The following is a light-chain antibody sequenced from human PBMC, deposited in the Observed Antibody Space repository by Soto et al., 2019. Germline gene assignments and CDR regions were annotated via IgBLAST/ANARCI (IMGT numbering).Light chain of an antibody. V-gene: IGLV2-14*03. CDR3: SSYTSSSTRV. J-gene: IGLJ1*01. CDR1: SSDVGAYDY. Sequence: QSVLTQPASVSGSPGQSITISCTGTSSDVGAYDYVSWYQQHPDKAPKLMIYEVSHRPSGVSNRFYGSKSVNTATLTISGLQAEDEADYYCSSYTSSSTRVFGTGTKAPS. CDR2: EVS.